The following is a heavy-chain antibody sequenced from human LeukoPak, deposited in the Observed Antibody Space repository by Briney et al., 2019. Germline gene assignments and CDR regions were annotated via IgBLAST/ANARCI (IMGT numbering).Heavy chain of an antibody. Sequence: SGPTLVKPTQTLTLTCTFSGFSLSTSGVGVGWIRQPPGKALEWLALFYWDDDKRYSPSLKSRLTITKDTSKNQVVLTMTNMDPVDTATYYCAHSDVDTAMVTYYFDYWGQGTLVTVSS. CDR3: AHSDVDTAMVTYYFDY. CDR2: FYWDDDK. CDR1: GFSLSTSGVG. V-gene: IGHV2-5*02. J-gene: IGHJ4*02. D-gene: IGHD5-18*01.